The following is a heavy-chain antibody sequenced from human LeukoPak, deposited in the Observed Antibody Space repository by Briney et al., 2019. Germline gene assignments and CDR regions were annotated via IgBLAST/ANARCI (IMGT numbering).Heavy chain of an antibody. J-gene: IGHJ3*02. CDR2: ISYDGSNK. CDR3: ALNSGSFLRYAFDI. D-gene: IGHD1-26*01. V-gene: IGHV3-30-3*01. Sequence: GGSLRLSCAASGFTSSSYAMHWVRQAPGKGLEWVAVISYDGSNKYYADSVKGRFTISRDNSKNTLYLQMNSLRAEDTAVYYCALNSGSFLRYAFDIWGQGTMVAVSS. CDR1: GFTSSSYA.